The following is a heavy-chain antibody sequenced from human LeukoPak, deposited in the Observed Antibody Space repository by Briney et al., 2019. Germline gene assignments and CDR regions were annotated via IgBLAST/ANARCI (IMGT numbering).Heavy chain of an antibody. Sequence: SVKVSCKASGGTFSSYAISWARQAPGQGLEWMGRIIPIFGTANYAQKFQGRVTITTDESTSTAYMELSSLRSEDTAVYYCARGNSSSWYTGDYFDYWGQGTLVTVSS. V-gene: IGHV1-69*05. CDR1: GGTFSSYA. D-gene: IGHD6-13*01. J-gene: IGHJ4*02. CDR2: IIPIFGTA. CDR3: ARGNSSSWYTGDYFDY.